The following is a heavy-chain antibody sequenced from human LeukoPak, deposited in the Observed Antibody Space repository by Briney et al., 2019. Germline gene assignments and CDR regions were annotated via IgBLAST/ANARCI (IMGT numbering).Heavy chain of an antibody. D-gene: IGHD3-10*01. V-gene: IGHV4-39*01. J-gene: IGHJ5*02. CDR2: IYNGGST. Sequence: PSETLSLTCTVSGGSITSSSYNWVWLRQPPGIKLEWRGSIYNGGSTYSNPSLTSRATIYLAKSKNQFSLMLTSVTAADTSVYFCVVLNGVEQYGSGSLSSGWFDPWGQGTLVTVSS. CDR1: GGSITSSSYN. CDR3: VVLNGVEQYGSGSLSSGWFDP.